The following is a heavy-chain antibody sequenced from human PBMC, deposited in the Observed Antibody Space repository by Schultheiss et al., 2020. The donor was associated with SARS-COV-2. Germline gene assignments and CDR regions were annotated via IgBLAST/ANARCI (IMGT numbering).Heavy chain of an antibody. J-gene: IGHJ4*02. CDR3: ARHRLGFLEWSSFDY. D-gene: IGHD3-3*01. CDR1: GGSISSYY. Sequence: LSLTCTVSGGSISSYYWSWIRQPPGKGLEWIGYIYYSGSTNYNPSLKSRVTISVDTSKNQFSLKLSSVTAADTAVYYCARHRLGFLEWSSFDYWGQGTLVTVSS. V-gene: IGHV4-59*01. CDR2: IYYSGST.